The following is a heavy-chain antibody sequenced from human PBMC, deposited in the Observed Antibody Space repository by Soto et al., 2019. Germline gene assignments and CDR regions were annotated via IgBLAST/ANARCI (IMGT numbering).Heavy chain of an antibody. J-gene: IGHJ6*02. D-gene: IGHD6-13*01. CDR3: ARVQRPIPYSSSWYSNYYYYYGMDV. CDR1: GFTFSSYS. CDR2: ISSSSSYI. Sequence: GGSLRLSCAASGFTFSSYSMNWVRQAPGKGLEWVSSISSSSSYIYYADSVKGRFTISRDNAKNSLYLQMNSLRAEDTAVYYCARVQRPIPYSSSWYSNYYYYYGMDVWGQGTTVTVSS. V-gene: IGHV3-21*01.